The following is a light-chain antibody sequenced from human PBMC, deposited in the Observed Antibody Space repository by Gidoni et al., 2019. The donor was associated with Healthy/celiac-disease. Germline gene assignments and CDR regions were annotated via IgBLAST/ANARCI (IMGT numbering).Light chain of an antibody. CDR1: SSDVGSYNL. V-gene: IGLV2-23*02. J-gene: IGLJ3*02. CDR3: CSYAGSSTPWV. CDR2: EVS. Sequence: QSALTQPASVSGSPGQSITISCTGNSSDVGSYNLVSWYQQHPGKAPKLMIYEVSKRPSGVSKRFSGSKSGNTASLTISGLQAEDEADYYCCSYAGSSTPWVFGGGTKLTVL.